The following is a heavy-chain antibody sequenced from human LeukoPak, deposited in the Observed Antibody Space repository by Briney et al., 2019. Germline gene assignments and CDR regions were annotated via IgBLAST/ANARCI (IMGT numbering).Heavy chain of an antibody. Sequence: ASVKVSCKASGYTFTSYDINWVRQATGQGLEWMGWINPNSGGTNYAQKFQGRVTMTRDTSISTAYMELSRLRSDDTAVYYCAGLNSGWLDFDPWGQGTLVTVSS. V-gene: IGHV1-2*02. CDR1: GYTFTSYD. J-gene: IGHJ5*02. CDR3: AGLNSGWLDFDP. CDR2: INPNSGGT. D-gene: IGHD6-19*01.